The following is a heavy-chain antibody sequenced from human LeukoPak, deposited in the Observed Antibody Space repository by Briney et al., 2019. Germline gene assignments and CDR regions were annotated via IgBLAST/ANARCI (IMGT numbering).Heavy chain of an antibody. CDR1: GYSFTNYW. D-gene: IGHD6-13*01. CDR3: AREPIAAAGPNFDY. Sequence: GGSLKISCKGSGYSFTNYWIGWVRQMPGKGLEWMGIIFPSDSDTRYSPSFQGQVTISVDKSISTAYLQWSSLKASDTAMYYCAREPIAAAGPNFDYWGQATLVTVSS. V-gene: IGHV5-51*01. CDR2: IFPSDSDT. J-gene: IGHJ4*02.